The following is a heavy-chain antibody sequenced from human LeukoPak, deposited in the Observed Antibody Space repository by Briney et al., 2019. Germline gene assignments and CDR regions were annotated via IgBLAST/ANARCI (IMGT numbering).Heavy chain of an antibody. CDR3: ARGEDDSSGYPEGVFDY. CDR1: GFTFSAYA. CDR2: ISGSGSYI. V-gene: IGHV3-11*05. Sequence: GGSLRLSCEASGFTFSAYAMTWVRQAPGKGLEWVSYISGSGSYINYADSMMGRFTVSRDNAKNSLYLQMNSLRAEDTAVYYCARGEDDSSGYPEGVFDYWGQGTLVTVSS. J-gene: IGHJ4*02. D-gene: IGHD3-22*01.